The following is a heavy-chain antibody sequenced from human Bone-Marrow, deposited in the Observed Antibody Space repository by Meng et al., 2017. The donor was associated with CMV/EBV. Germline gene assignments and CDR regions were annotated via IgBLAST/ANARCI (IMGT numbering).Heavy chain of an antibody. J-gene: IGHJ3*02. CDR2: ITPSGGTT. Sequence: ASVKVSCKASGYSFTRYHMHWVRQAPGQGPEWVGIITPSGGTTNYAQKFQGRVTMTRDTSTSTVYMELSGLRSEDTAVYYCARAKPLITIFGVVIDAFDIWGQGTMVTVSS. D-gene: IGHD3-3*01. CDR1: GYSFTRYH. V-gene: IGHV1-46*01. CDR3: ARAKPLITIFGVVIDAFDI.